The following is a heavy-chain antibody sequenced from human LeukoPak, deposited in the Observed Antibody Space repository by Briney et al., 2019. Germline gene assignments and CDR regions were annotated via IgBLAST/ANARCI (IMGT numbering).Heavy chain of an antibody. CDR3: ARHGSIRDYGDLFDY. D-gene: IGHD4-17*01. CDR1: GYSFTSYW. Sequence: GESLKISCKGSGYSFTSYWIGWVRQMPGKGLEWMGIIYPGDSDTRYSPSFQGQVTISADKSISTAYLQWSSLKASDTAMYYCARHGSIRDYGDLFDYWGRGTLVTVSS. V-gene: IGHV5-51*01. CDR2: IYPGDSDT. J-gene: IGHJ4*02.